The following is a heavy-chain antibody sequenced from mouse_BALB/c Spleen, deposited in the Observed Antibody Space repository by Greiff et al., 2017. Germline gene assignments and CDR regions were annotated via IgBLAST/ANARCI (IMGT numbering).Heavy chain of an antibody. Sequence: EVQRVESGGGLVKPGGSLKLSCAASGFTFSDYYMYWVRQTPEKRLEWVATISDGGSYTYYPDSVKGRFTISRDNAKNNLYLQMSSLKSEDTAMYYCAREGGDAPFDYWGQGTTLTVSS. D-gene: IGHD2-13*01. CDR3: AREGGDAPFDY. CDR2: ISDGGSYT. V-gene: IGHV5-4*02. J-gene: IGHJ2*01. CDR1: GFTFSDYY.